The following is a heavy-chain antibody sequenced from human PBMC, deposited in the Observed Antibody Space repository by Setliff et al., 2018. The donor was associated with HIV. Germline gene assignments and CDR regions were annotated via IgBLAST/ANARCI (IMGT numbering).Heavy chain of an antibody. V-gene: IGHV3-30*03. Sequence: GGSLRLSCAASGFSFSGSAMSWVRQAPGKGLEWVAVASDDGKNIYYADSVKGRFTVSRDNAKNSLYLQMNSLRVEDTAVYYCARARYMDVWGKGTTVT. J-gene: IGHJ6*03. D-gene: IGHD6-6*01. CDR3: ARARYMDV. CDR2: ASDDGKNI. CDR1: GFSFSGSA.